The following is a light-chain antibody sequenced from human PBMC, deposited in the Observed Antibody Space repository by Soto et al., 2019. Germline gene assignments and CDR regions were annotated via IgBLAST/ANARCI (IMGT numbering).Light chain of an antibody. CDR2: STN. V-gene: IGLV1-44*01. CDR3: AAWDDTLSVWV. J-gene: IGLJ3*02. Sequence: QSVLTQPPSTSGTPGQRVTISCSESRSNIGRSTVNWYQQLPGTAPKVLVYSTNQRPSGVPDRFSGSKSGTSASLAISGLQSEDEADYYCAAWDDTLSVWVFGGGTKLTVL. CDR1: RSNIGRST.